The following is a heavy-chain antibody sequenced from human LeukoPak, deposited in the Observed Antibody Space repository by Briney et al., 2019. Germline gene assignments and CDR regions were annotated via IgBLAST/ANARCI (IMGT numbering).Heavy chain of an antibody. Sequence: GRSLRLSCAASGFTFSYYAMHWVRQAPGKGLEWVAVISYDGSSKYYADSVKGRFTISRDNAKRYLYLQMNSLTTEDTAWYYCAKDVGKGVGAPSDWGQGILVTVSS. V-gene: IGHV3-30-3*02. D-gene: IGHD1-26*01. CDR2: ISYDGSSK. CDR3: AKDVGKGVGAPSD. J-gene: IGHJ4*02. CDR1: GFTFSYYA.